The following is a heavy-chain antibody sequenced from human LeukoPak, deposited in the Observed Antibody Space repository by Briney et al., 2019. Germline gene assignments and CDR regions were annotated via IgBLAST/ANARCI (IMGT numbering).Heavy chain of an antibody. CDR2: ISSSGSTI. CDR3: AREPRSRWLDY. J-gene: IGHJ4*02. Sequence: PGGSLRLSCAASGFTFSSYEMNWVRQAPGKGLEWVSYISSSGSTIYYADSVKGRFTISRDNAKNSLYLQMNSLRAEDTAVYYCAREPRSRWLDYWGQGTLVTVSS. D-gene: IGHD5-24*01. V-gene: IGHV3-48*03. CDR1: GFTFSSYE.